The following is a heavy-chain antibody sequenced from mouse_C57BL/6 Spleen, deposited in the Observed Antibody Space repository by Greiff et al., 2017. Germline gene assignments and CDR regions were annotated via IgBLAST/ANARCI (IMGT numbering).Heavy chain of an antibody. J-gene: IGHJ2*01. CDR3: AREDYGSSCDYFDY. CDR1: GYTFTSYT. D-gene: IGHD1-1*01. V-gene: IGHV1-4*01. Sequence: QVQLQQSGAELARPGASVKMSCKASGYTFTSYTMHWVKQRPGQGLEWIGYINPRSGDTKYNQKFKDKATLTADKSSSTAYMQLSSLTSEDSAVYYCAREDYGSSCDYFDYWGQGTTLTVSA. CDR2: INPRSGDT.